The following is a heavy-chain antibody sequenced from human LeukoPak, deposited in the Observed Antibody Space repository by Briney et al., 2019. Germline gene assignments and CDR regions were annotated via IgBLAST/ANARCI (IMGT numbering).Heavy chain of an antibody. J-gene: IGHJ4*02. V-gene: IGHV3-11*06. CDR2: ISSSSSYT. D-gene: IGHD3-10*01. CDR3: ARAGEGDGSGSYYFDY. CDR1: GFTFSDYY. Sequence: GGSLRLSCAASGFTFSDYYMSWVRQAPGKGLEWVSYISSSSSYTNYADSVKGRFTISRDNAKSSLYLQMNSLRAEDTAVYYCARAGEGDGSGSYYFDYWGQGTLVTVSS.